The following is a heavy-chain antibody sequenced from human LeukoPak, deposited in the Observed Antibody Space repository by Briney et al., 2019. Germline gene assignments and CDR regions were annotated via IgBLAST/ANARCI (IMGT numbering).Heavy chain of an antibody. CDR1: GGTFSSYA. CDR2: VIPIFGTA. D-gene: IGHD3-22*01. Sequence: ASVKVSCKSSGGTFSSYAIIWVRQAPGQGLEWMGGVIPIFGTANYAQKFQGRVTITADESTSTAYMELSSLRSEDTAVYYCARDPIDSSGYYYSAFDIWGQGTMVTVSS. V-gene: IGHV1-69*13. CDR3: ARDPIDSSGYYYSAFDI. J-gene: IGHJ3*02.